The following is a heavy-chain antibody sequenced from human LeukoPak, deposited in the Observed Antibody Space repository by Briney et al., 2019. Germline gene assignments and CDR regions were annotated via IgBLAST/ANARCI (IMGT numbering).Heavy chain of an antibody. J-gene: IGHJ4*02. D-gene: IGHD3-16*01. CDR1: GFTVTSNH. V-gene: IGHV3-53*01. CDR2: IYTGNST. Sequence: PGGSLRLSCAASGFTVTSNHMIWVRQAPRKGLEWVSVIYTGNSTYYADSVRGRVTISRDNSKNTLYLQMNSLRADDSAVYFCARGVPLQFGDQGTLVTVSS. CDR3: ARGVPLQF.